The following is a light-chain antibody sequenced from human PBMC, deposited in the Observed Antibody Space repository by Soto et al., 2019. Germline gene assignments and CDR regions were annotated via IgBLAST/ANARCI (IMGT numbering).Light chain of an antibody. CDR1: DNIGPW. CDR2: KAS. Sequence: DIQMTQSPSTLSASIGDRVAITCRASDNIGPWVAWYQQKPGKAPKLLIYKASTLETGAPSRFAGSGSGTGFTLTITSLQPDDFATYYCQHYNSYSRTFGQGTKVEV. V-gene: IGKV1-5*03. J-gene: IGKJ1*01. CDR3: QHYNSYSRT.